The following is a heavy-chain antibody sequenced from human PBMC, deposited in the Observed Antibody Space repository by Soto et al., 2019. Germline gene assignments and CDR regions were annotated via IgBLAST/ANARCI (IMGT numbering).Heavy chain of an antibody. CDR1: GFSLSSTRMA. Sequence: QITLKESGPTLVKPTQTLTLTCTFSGFSLSSTRMAVGWIRQPPGKALERLALIYWDDDKRYSPFLKSRLTITKDTSKNQVVLTMSNIDPVDTARYYCAHIVVAGLGYYFDYWGQGTLVTVSS. CDR3: AHIVVAGLGYYFDY. V-gene: IGHV2-5*02. J-gene: IGHJ4*02. CDR2: IYWDDDK. D-gene: IGHD6-19*01.